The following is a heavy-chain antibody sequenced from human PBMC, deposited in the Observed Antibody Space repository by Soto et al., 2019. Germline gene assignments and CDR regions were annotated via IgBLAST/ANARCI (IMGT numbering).Heavy chain of an antibody. CDR3: ARGCGAVADY. CDR1: GESFSGYS. J-gene: IGHJ4*02. V-gene: IGHV4-34*01. D-gene: IGHD6-19*01. Sequence: QVQLPQSGAGLLKPSETLSLTCAVYGESFSGYSWNWIRQPPAKGLVWIGEINHSGSTNHNPSLMMRVTISVDTSKNQFSLKVTSVTAADTAVYYWARGCGAVADYWGQRTLVTFSS. CDR2: INHSGST.